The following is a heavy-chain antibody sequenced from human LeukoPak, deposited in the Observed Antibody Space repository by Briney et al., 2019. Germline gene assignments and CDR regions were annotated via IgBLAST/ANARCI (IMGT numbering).Heavy chain of an antibody. V-gene: IGHV3-7*01. CDR1: GFTSSTYW. D-gene: IGHD3-16*01. Sequence: GGSLRLSCEASGFTSSTYWTNWVRQVPRKGVDWVANINPDGSGKRYVDSVKGRFTIARDNADSSLSLQMNSLRAEDTAVYYCASWGAGGNSWGQGTLVTVSS. J-gene: IGHJ4*02. CDR2: INPDGSGK. CDR3: ASWGAGGNS.